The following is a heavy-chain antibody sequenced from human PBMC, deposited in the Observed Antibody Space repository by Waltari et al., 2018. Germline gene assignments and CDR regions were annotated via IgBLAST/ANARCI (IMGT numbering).Heavy chain of an antibody. Sequence: EVHLLASGGGLVQPGGSLRLYCASPGFSFRFYAVSWVRQAPGKGLEWVSSISGSGDGTYYADPVKGRFTISRDNSRDTLYLQINSLRAEDTAVYYCAILGGLTVTLYYFDQWGQGTLVTVSS. V-gene: IGHV3-23*01. CDR3: AILGGLTVTLYYFDQ. J-gene: IGHJ4*02. D-gene: IGHD4-17*01. CDR1: GFSFRFYA. CDR2: ISGSGDGT.